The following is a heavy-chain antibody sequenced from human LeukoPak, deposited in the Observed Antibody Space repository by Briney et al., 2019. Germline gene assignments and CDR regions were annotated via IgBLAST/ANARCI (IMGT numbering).Heavy chain of an antibody. V-gene: IGHV4-59*01. Sequence: SETLSLTCTVSGGSISSYYWSWIRQPPGKGLDWIGYNYYGGSTNYNPSLKSRVTISVDTSKNQFSLKLRSVTAADTAVYYCARVGGGSSGWYPWGQGTLVTVSS. D-gene: IGHD6-19*01. CDR1: GGSISSYY. J-gene: IGHJ4*02. CDR3: ARVGGGSSGWYP. CDR2: NYYGGST.